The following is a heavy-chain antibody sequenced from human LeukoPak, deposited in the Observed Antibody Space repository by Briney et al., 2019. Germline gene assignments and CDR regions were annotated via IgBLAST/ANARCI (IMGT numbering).Heavy chain of an antibody. D-gene: IGHD3-22*01. V-gene: IGHV3-66*01. Sequence: GGSLRLSCAASGFTVSSNYMRWVRQAPGEGLEWVSVIYSGGSTYYADSVKGRFTISRDNSKNTLYLQINSLRAEDTAVYYCARTYYDSSGYYEARDAFDIWGQGTMVTVSS. CDR2: IYSGGST. CDR1: GFTVSSNY. CDR3: ARTYYDSSGYYEARDAFDI. J-gene: IGHJ3*02.